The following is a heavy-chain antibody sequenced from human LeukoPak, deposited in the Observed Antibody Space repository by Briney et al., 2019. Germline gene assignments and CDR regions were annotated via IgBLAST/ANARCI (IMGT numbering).Heavy chain of an antibody. V-gene: IGHV1-24*01. CDR1: GYTLTELS. J-gene: IGHJ5*02. CDR2: FDPEDGET. D-gene: IGHD6-13*01. Sequence: ASVKVSCQVSGYTLTELSMHWVRQAPGKGLEWMGGFDPEDGETIYAQKFQGRVTMTEDTSTDTAYMELSSLRSEDTAVYYCASQLFLFVEQQLSSSWGQGTLVTVSS. CDR3: ASQLFLFVEQQLSSS.